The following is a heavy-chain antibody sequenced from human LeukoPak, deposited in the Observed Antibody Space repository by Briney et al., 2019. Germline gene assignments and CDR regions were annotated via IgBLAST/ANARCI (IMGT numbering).Heavy chain of an antibody. V-gene: IGHV3-33*01. CDR3: AREPGMVRGVISYYYYGMDV. Sequence: PGGSLRLSCAASGFTFSSYGMHWVRQAPGKGLEWVAVIWYDGSNKYYADSVKGRFTISRDNSKNTLYLQMNSLRAEDTAVYYCAREPGMVRGVISYYYYGMDVWGQGTTVTVSS. J-gene: IGHJ6*02. CDR1: GFTFSSYG. D-gene: IGHD3-10*01. CDR2: IWYDGSNK.